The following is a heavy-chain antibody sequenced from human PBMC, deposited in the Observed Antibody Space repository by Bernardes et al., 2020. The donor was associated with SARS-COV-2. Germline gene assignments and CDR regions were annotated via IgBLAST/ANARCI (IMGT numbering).Heavy chain of an antibody. CDR3: ARDFGGNSDY. Sequence: GSLRLSCAASGITVSSDYMSWVRQAPGKGLEWVSVIYNGGSTYYADSVKGRFTISRDIADNMVYLQMNSLRAEDTAVYYCARDFGGNSDYWGQGTLVTVSS. CDR1: GITVSSDY. CDR2: IYNGGST. D-gene: IGHD2-15*01. J-gene: IGHJ4*02. V-gene: IGHV3-66*01.